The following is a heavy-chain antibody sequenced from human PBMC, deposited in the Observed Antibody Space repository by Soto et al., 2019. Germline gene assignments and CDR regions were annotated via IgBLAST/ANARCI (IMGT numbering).Heavy chain of an antibody. Sequence: PSETLSLTCAFSGCSISSSNWWSWVCQPPGKGLEWIGEIYHSGSTNYNPSLKSRVTISVDRSKSQFSLNLSSVTAADTAIYFCARVPVRKYYRAGSYQNYYFGMDVWGQGTTVTVSS. J-gene: IGHJ6*02. CDR3: ARVPVRKYYRAGSYQNYYFGMDV. V-gene: IGHV4-4*02. CDR1: GCSISSSNW. D-gene: IGHD3-10*01. CDR2: IYHSGST.